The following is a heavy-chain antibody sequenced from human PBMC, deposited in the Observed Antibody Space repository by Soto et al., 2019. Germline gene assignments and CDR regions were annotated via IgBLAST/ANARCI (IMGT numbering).Heavy chain of an antibody. D-gene: IGHD3-3*01. CDR1: GGSISSSNW. J-gene: IGHJ4*02. Sequence: SETLSLTCAVSGGSISSSNWRSWVRQPPGEGQEWIGEIYHSRCTKYNVSLKSRVTISVDKSKNQFSLELSSMTAKDTAVYYFARYSVGDMGGYHTGFDDWGQGTLVTVSS. V-gene: IGHV4-4*02. CDR2: IYHSRCT. CDR3: ARYSVGDMGGYHTGFDD.